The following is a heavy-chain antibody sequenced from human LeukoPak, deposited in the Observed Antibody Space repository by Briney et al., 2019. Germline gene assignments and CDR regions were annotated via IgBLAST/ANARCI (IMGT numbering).Heavy chain of an antibody. J-gene: IGHJ5*02. CDR1: GGSISSSSYY. V-gene: IGHV4-39*01. CDR3: ARGWAYYDFLS. CDR2: IYYSGST. D-gene: IGHD3-3*01. Sequence: PSETLSLTCTVSGGSISSSSYYWGWIRQPPGKGLEWIGSIYYSGSTYYNPSLKSRVTISVDTSKNQFSLKLSSVTAADTAVYYCARGWAYYDFLSWGQGTLVTVSS.